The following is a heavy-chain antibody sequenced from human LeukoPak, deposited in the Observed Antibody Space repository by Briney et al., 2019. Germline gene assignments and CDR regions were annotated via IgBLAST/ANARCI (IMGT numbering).Heavy chain of an antibody. CDR1: GFTFRDYL. J-gene: IGHJ4*02. D-gene: IGHD1-7*01. CDR2: IKQDGSEK. Sequence: PGGSLRLSCAASGFTFRDYLMTWVRQAPGKGLEGVAHIKQDGSEKYYVDSVKGRFTISRDNAKNLLYLQMNSLRAEDTAVYYCARGWNYAFRFDYWGQGTLVTVSS. V-gene: IGHV3-7*01. CDR3: ARGWNYAFRFDY.